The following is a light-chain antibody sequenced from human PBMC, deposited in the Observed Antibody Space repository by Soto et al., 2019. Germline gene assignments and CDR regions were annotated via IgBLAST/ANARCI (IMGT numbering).Light chain of an antibody. Sequence: SALTQPPSVSGSPGQSVTISCTGTSTDFVSYNRVSWYQQPPGTAPKLIIYEASNRPSGVPDRFSGSKSGNTASLTISGLQAADEADYYCSLYTSENTYVFGTGTKVTV. CDR3: SLYTSENTYV. CDR2: EAS. V-gene: IGLV2-18*01. CDR1: STDFVSYNR. J-gene: IGLJ1*01.